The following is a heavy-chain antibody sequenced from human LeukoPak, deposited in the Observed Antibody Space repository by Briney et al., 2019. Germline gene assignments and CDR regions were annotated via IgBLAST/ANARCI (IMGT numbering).Heavy chain of an antibody. CDR3: ARSRGYSYGYYFDY. V-gene: IGHV3-20*04. CDR1: GFTFDDYG. CDR2: INWNGGST. Sequence: PGGSLRLSCAASGFTFDDYGMSWVRQAPGKGLEWVSGINWNGGSTGYADSVKGRFTISRDNAKNSLYLQMNSLRAEDTGLYYCARSRGYSYGYYFDYWGQGTLVTVSS. J-gene: IGHJ4*02. D-gene: IGHD5-18*01.